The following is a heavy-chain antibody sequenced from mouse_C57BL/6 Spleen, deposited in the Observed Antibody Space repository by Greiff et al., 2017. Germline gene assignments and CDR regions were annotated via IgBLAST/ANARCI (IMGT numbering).Heavy chain of an antibody. D-gene: IGHD2-3*01. CDR2: IRNKANNHAT. Sequence: EVKLVESGGGLVQPGGSMKLSCAASGFTFSDAWMDWVRQSPEKGLEWVAEIRNKANNHATYYAESVKGRFTISRDDSKSSVYLQMNSLRAEDTGIYYCTRDDGYYFFDYWGQGTTLTVSS. V-gene: IGHV6-6*01. CDR3: TRDDGYYFFDY. CDR1: GFTFSDAW. J-gene: IGHJ2*01.